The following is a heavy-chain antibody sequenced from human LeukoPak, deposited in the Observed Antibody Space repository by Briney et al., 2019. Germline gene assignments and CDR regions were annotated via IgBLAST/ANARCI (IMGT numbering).Heavy chain of an antibody. CDR1: GFTFRSYR. D-gene: IGHD2-2*01. V-gene: IGHV3-7*01. CDR2: IKQGESER. Sequence: GGSLGLSCAASGFTFRSYRMNWVRQAPGKGLEWVASIKQGESERYYVDSVNGRFTISRDNAKNSLYLQMNSLRAEDTAVYYCAKDSDIVVVPALTYDHWGQGTLVIVSS. J-gene: IGHJ4*02. CDR3: AKDSDIVVVPALTYDH.